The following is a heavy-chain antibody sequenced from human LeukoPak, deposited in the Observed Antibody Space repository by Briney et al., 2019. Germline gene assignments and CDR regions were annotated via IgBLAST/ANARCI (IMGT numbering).Heavy chain of an antibody. CDR3: ARHSSLAGHWYLDL. CDR2: ISSSGSTI. CDR1: GFTFSSYE. V-gene: IGHV3-48*03. Sequence: SGGSLRLSCAASGFTFSSYEMNWVRQAPGKGLEWVSYISSSGSTIYYADSVKGRFTISRDNAKNSLYLQMNSLRDEDTAVYYCARHSSLAGHWYLDLWGRGTLVIVSS. J-gene: IGHJ2*01. D-gene: IGHD6-19*01.